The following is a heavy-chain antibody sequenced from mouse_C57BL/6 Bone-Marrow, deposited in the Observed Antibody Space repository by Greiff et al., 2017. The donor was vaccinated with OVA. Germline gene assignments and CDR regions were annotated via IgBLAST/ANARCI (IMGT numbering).Heavy chain of an antibody. V-gene: IGHV8-8*01. CDR1: GFSLSTFGMG. CDR2: IWWDDAK. J-gene: IGHJ2*01. D-gene: IGHD2-3*01. CDR3: ARMKWLLHFDY. Sequence: QVTLKESGPGILQPSQTLSLTCSFSGFSLSTFGMGVGWIRQPSGKGLEWLAHIWWDDAKYYNPALKSRLTISKDTSKHQVFLKVANVDTADTATYYCARMKWLLHFDYWGQGTTLTVSS.